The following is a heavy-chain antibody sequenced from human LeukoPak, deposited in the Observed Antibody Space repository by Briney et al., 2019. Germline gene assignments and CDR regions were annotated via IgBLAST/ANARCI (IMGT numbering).Heavy chain of an antibody. CDR1: GFTLSNHW. D-gene: IGHD3-22*01. J-gene: IGHJ3*02. CDR3: AREYISGPKQTDAFDI. V-gene: IGHV3-74*01. CDR2: ISGDEIWT. Sequence: GGSLRLSCAASGFTLSNHWMHWVRQVPGKGLVWVPRISGDEIWTSYADSVKGRFIISRDNAKDTLYLQMNGLRTEDTAVYYCAREYISGPKQTDAFDIWGQGTMVTVSS.